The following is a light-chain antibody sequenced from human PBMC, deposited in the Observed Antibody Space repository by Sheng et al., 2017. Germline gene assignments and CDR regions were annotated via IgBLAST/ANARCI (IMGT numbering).Light chain of an antibody. CDR3: SSYTRDNTVV. V-gene: IGLV2-14*03. Sequence: QSALTQPASVSGSPGQSITIACSGSSSDVGGPYYVSWYQQHPGKAPKLIIYDVSERPSGTSSRFSASKSGNTASLTISELQTEDEGDYYCSSYTRDNTVVFGGGTRLTVI. J-gene: IGLJ2*01. CDR2: DVS. CDR1: SSDVGGPYY.